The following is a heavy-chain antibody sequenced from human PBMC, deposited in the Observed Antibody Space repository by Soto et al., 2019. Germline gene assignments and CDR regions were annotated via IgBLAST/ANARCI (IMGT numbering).Heavy chain of an antibody. CDR2: IKQDGSEK. CDR1: GFRLRDYW. D-gene: IGHD2-2*01. J-gene: IGHJ4*02. V-gene: IGHV3-7*05. CDR3: TRETSVDAG. Sequence: EVQLVESGGGLVQPGGSLRLSCAASGFRLRDYWMTWVRQAPGKGLEWVANIKQDGSEKYYVDSVKGRCTISRDDAKNSLYLQMNSLTTEDTAVFYCTRETSVDAGWVQGTLVTVSS.